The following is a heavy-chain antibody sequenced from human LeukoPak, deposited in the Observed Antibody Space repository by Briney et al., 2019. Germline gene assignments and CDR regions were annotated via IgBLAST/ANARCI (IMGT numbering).Heavy chain of an antibody. CDR1: GFTFSSYA. V-gene: IGHV3-23*01. CDR2: ISGSGGST. D-gene: IGHD3-10*01. J-gene: IGHJ3*02. CDR3: AKDLWFGNSYRGAFDI. Sequence: GGSLRLSCAASGFTFSSYAMSWVRQAPGKGLEWVSMISGSGGSTYNADSVKGRFTISRDNSKNTLYLQMNSLRADDTAVYYCAKDLWFGNSYRGAFDIWGQGTMLTVSS.